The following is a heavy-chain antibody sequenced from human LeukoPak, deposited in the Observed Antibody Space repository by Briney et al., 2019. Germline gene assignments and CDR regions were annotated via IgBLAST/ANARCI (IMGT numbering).Heavy chain of an antibody. CDR1: GGSISSGGYY. Sequence: TLSLTCPVSGGSISSGGYYWSWIRQHPGKGLEWIGYIYYSGSTYYNPSLKSRVTISVDTSKNQFSLKLSSVTAADTAVYYCARVLVSMVRGAFDYWGQGTLVTVSS. J-gene: IGHJ4*02. CDR3: ARVLVSMVRGAFDY. D-gene: IGHD3-10*01. V-gene: IGHV4-31*03. CDR2: IYYSGST.